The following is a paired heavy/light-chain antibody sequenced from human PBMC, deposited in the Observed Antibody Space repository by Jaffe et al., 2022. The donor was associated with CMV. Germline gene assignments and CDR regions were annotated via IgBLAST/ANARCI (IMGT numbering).Heavy chain of an antibody. Sequence: EVQLVESGGTLVQPGKSLRLSCEGSGFTFDDFALHWVRQAPGKGLEWLSGITWNSGTIDYADSVRGRFIISRDNVKNALFLQMNNLSAEDTAFYYCAKERRVVGVFDYWGQGTLVTVSS. V-gene: IGHV3-9*01. CDR3: AKERRVVGVFDY. D-gene: IGHD1-26*01. J-gene: IGHJ4*02. CDR1: GFTFDDFA. CDR2: ITWNSGTI.
Light chain of an antibody. CDR3: QQYYTHWT. V-gene: IGKV1-5*03. Sequence: DVQMTQSPSTLSASVGDIVTITCRASQSVSNWLAWYQHKPGKAPKVLIYKASKLEPGVPSRFSGSGSGTQFTLTISSLQPDDFATYYCQQYYTHWTFGPGTKVEIK. J-gene: IGKJ1*01. CDR2: KAS. CDR1: QSVSNW.